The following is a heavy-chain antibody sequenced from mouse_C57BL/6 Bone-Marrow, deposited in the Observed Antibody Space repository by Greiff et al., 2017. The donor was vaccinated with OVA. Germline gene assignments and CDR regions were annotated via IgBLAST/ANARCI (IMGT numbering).Heavy chain of an antibody. J-gene: IGHJ2*01. CDR3: ARSPVYYDYSDY. V-gene: IGHV1-55*01. CDR2: IYPGSGST. Sequence: VKLQQPGAELVKPGASVKMSCKASGYTFTSYWITWVKQRPGQGLEWIGDIYPGSGSTNYNEKFKSKATLTVDTSSSTAYMQLSSLTSEDSAVYYCARSPVYYDYSDYWGQGTTLTVSS. D-gene: IGHD2-4*01. CDR1: GYTFTSYW.